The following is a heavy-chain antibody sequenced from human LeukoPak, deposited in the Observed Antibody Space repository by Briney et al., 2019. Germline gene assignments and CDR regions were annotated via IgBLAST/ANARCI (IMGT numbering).Heavy chain of an antibody. CDR2: IYYSGST. Sequence: SETLSLTCTVSGGSISSSSYYWGWIRQPPGKGLEWIGSIYYSGSTYYNPSLKSRLTISVDTSKNQFSLTLSSVTAADTAVYYCARRYYYGSGVFDYWGQGALVTVSS. V-gene: IGHV4-39*07. CDR3: ARRYYYGSGVFDY. J-gene: IGHJ4*02. CDR1: GGSISSSSYY. D-gene: IGHD3-10*01.